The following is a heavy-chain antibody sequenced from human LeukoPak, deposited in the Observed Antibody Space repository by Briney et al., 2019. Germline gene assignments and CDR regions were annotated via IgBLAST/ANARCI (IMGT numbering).Heavy chain of an antibody. J-gene: IGHJ6*03. D-gene: IGHD2-21*02. CDR1: GYTFTSYG. Sequence: ASVKVSCKASGYTFTSYGISWVREPPGTGLGWMGGISAYNGNPNYAPKLQGRVTMTTDTSTSTAYMVLRSLRSDDTAVYYCARIPYCGGDCYSEDYYYYYMDVWGKGTTVTISS. CDR2: ISAYNGNP. CDR3: ARIPYCGGDCYSEDYYYYYMDV. V-gene: IGHV1-18*01.